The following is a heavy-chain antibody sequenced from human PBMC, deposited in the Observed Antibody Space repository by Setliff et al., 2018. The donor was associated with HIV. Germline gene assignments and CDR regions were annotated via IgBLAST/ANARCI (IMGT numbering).Heavy chain of an antibody. CDR1: GGSISTYY. J-gene: IGHJ3*01. CDR2: INYRGVT. V-gene: IGHV4-59*01. D-gene: IGHD5-12*01. CDR3: ARDSNPAGSPGYEYARRGAFDL. Sequence: PSETLSLTCTVSGGSISTYYWNWIRQSPGTGLEWIEDINYRGVTYYNPSLKSRVTFSLDTSKNQFSLTLTSVTAADTAVYYCARDSNPAGSPGYEYARRGAFDLWGPGTPVTVSS.